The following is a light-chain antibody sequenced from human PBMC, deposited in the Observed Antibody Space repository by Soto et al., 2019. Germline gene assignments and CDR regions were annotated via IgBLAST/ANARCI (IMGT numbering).Light chain of an antibody. CDR2: SNN. Sequence: QSVLTQPPSASGTPGQRVTISCSGSSSNIGSNTVNWYQHLPGTAPKLLINSNNQRPSGVPDRFSGSKSGTSASLAISGLRSDDEADYFCATWDDSLNGFYVFGTGTKVTVL. J-gene: IGLJ1*01. CDR1: SSNIGSNT. CDR3: ATWDDSLNGFYV. V-gene: IGLV1-44*01.